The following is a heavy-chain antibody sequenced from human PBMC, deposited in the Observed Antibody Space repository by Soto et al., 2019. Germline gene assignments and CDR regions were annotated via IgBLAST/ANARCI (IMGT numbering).Heavy chain of an antibody. Sequence: LRLSCAASGFTFSSYAMNWVRQAPGKGLEWVSVISGSGSSTYYADSVKGRFTISRDNSKNTLYLQMNSLRAEDTAVYYCASRSSGWYFDYWGQGTLVTVSS. CDR2: ISGSGSST. J-gene: IGHJ4*02. CDR3: ASRSSGWYFDY. V-gene: IGHV3-23*01. D-gene: IGHD6-19*01. CDR1: GFTFSSYA.